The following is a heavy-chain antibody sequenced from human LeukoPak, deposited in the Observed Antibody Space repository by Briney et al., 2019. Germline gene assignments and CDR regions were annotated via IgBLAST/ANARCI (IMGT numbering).Heavy chain of an antibody. V-gene: IGHV4-39*07. CDR2: VYYSGSS. J-gene: IGHJ4*02. CDR3: ARDAESGTGDFLYFDY. CDR1: GGSISSYY. D-gene: IGHD4-17*01. Sequence: PSETLSLTCTVSGGSISSYYWSWIRQPPGKGLEWIGSVYYSGSSYSNPSLKSRVTISVDTPKNQFSLKVTSVTAADTAVYYCARDAESGTGDFLYFDYWGQGTLVTVSS.